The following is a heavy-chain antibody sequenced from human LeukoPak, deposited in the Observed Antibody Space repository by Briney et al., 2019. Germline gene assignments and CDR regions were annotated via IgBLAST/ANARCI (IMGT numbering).Heavy chain of an antibody. V-gene: IGHV1-2*02. CDR1: GYTFTGYY. Sequence: GASVKVSCKASGYTFTGYYMHWVRQAPGQGLEWMGWINPNSGGTNYAQKFQGRVTMTRDTSISTAYMELSRLRSDDTAVYYCARGERGDNYYDSSGYRPDYWGQGTLVTVSS. J-gene: IGHJ4*02. CDR2: INPNSGGT. CDR3: ARGERGDNYYDSSGYRPDY. D-gene: IGHD3-22*01.